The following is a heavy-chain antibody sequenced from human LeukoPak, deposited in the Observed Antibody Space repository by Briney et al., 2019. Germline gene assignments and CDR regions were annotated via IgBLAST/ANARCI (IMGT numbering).Heavy chain of an antibody. CDR3: ARHYRIVVVPAAMTVGY. D-gene: IGHD2-2*01. V-gene: IGHV1-2*02. CDR2: ISPNSGGT. J-gene: IGHJ4*02. CDR1: GYTFTGYY. Sequence: ASVKVSCKASGYTFTGYYMHWVRQAPGQGLEWMGWISPNSGGTNYAQKFQGRVTMTRDTSISTAYMELSRLRSDDTAVYYCARHYRIVVVPAAMTVGYWGQGTLVTVSS.